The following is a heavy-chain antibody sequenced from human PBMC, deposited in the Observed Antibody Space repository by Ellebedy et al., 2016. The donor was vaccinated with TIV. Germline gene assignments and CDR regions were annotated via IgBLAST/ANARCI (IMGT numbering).Heavy chain of an antibody. D-gene: IGHD3-16*01. V-gene: IGHV3-48*03. CDR3: ATDEIGDRDFDY. J-gene: IGHJ4*02. CDR1: GFTFRSSE. CDR2: IPTVDSRR. Sequence: GESLKISCVASGFTFRSSEMNWVRQAPGQGLEWLAFIPTVDSRRGYADSVKGRFIISRDNAKNSLYLQMNSLRAEDTAVYYCATDEIGDRDFDYWGQGTLVTVSS.